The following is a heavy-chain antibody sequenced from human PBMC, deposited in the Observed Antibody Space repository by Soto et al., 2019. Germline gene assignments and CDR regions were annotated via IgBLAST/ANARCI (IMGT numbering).Heavy chain of an antibody. D-gene: IGHD3-3*01. CDR1: GGSISSSSYY. CDR3: ASRPTGFWSGYYKNWFDP. V-gene: IGHV4-39*01. J-gene: IGHJ5*02. Sequence: SETLSLTCTVSGGSISSSSYYWGWIRQPPGKGLEWIGSIYYSGSTYYNPSLKSRVTISVDTSKNQFSLKLSSVTAADTAVYYCASRPTGFWSGYYKNWFDPWGQGTLVTVSS. CDR2: IYYSGST.